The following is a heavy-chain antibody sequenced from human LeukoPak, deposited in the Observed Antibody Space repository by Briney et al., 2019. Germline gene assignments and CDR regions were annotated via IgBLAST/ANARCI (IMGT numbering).Heavy chain of an antibody. D-gene: IGHD2-2*01. CDR1: GFTFSTYS. J-gene: IGHJ4*02. CDR3: ASPIVVVPAAKTGGDY. CDR2: ISSSSGYI. Sequence: GGSLRLSCEASGFTFSTYSMNWVRQAPGKGLEWVSVISSSSGYIHYADSVKGRFTISRDNAKNSLYLQMNSLRAEDTAVYYCASPIVVVPAAKTGGDYWGQGTLVTVSS. V-gene: IGHV3-21*01.